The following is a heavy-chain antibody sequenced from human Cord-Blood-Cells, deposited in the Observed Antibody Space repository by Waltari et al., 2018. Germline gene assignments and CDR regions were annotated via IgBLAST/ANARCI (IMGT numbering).Heavy chain of an antibody. CDR1: VSSNY. CDR2: IYSGGST. J-gene: IGHJ4*02. D-gene: IGHD1-20*01. V-gene: IGHV3-53*01. Sequence: VSSNYMSWVRQAPGKGLEWVSVIYSGGSTYYADSVKGRFTISRDNSKNTLYLQMNSLRAEDTAVYYCARDLPSRDYKGDYWGQGTLVTVSS. CDR3: ARDLPSRDYKGDY.